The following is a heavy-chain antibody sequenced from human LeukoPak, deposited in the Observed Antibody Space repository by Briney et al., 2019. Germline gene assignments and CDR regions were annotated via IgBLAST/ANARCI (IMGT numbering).Heavy chain of an antibody. D-gene: IGHD3-10*01. CDR2: LSDSGGDT. J-gene: IGHJ6*02. CDR1: GFTFSSYS. Sequence: AGGSLRLSCVASGFTFSSYSMNWVRQAPGQGLEWVSTLSDSGGDTYYADSVKGRFTISRDNSKSTLYLQMNTLRAEDTAVYYCAKVPYSDYGSGRPPFMDAWGQGTTVAIPS. V-gene: IGHV3-23*01. CDR3: AKVPYSDYGSGRPPFMDA.